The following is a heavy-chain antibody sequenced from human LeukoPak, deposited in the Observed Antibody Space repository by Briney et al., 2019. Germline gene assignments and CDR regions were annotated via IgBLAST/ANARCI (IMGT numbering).Heavy chain of an antibody. D-gene: IGHD4-17*01. CDR1: GFTFSSYE. CDR3: ARVGPTVTNYFDY. Sequence: PGGSLRLPCAASGFTFSSYEMNWVRQAPGKGLEWVSYISSSGSTIYYADSVKGRFTISRDNAKNSLYLQMNSLRAEDTAVYYCARVGPTVTNYFDYWGQGTLVTVSS. V-gene: IGHV3-48*03. J-gene: IGHJ4*02. CDR2: ISSSGSTI.